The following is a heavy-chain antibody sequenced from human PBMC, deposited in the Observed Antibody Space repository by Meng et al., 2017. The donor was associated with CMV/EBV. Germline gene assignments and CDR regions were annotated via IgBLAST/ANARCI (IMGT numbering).Heavy chain of an antibody. CDR1: GGSISSGDYY. Sequence: HVHLQVSGPGRGKPSHTRSLACTVSGGSISSGDYYWSWIRQPPGKGLEWIGYIYYSGSTYYNPSLKSRVTISVDTSKNQFSLKLSSVTAADTAVYYCAREGDNPFDYWGQGTLVTVSS. CDR3: AREGDNPFDY. D-gene: IGHD2-21*02. J-gene: IGHJ4*02. CDR2: IYYSGST. V-gene: IGHV4-30-4*08.